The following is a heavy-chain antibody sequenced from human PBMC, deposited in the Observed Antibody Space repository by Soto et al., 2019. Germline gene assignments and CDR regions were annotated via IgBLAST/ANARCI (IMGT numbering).Heavy chain of an antibody. CDR2: ISYDGSNK. Sequence: GGSLRLSCAASGFTFSRDGMHWVRQAPGKGLEWVAVISYDGSNKYYADSVKGRFTISRDNSKNTLYLQMNSLRAEDTAVYYCGAYPNDFWSGYYPVGMDVWGQGTTVTVSS. V-gene: IGHV3-30*03. J-gene: IGHJ6*02. CDR1: GFTFSRDG. D-gene: IGHD3-3*01. CDR3: GAYPNDFWSGYYPVGMDV.